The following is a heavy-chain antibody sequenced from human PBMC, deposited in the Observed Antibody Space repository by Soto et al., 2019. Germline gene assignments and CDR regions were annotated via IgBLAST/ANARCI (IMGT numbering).Heavy chain of an antibody. D-gene: IGHD3-22*01. CDR2: IIPIFDTA. Sequence: VSCKASGGTFSSYALSWVRQAPGQGLEWMGGIIPIFDTANYAQKFQGRVTISADESTSTAYMELSSLRSEDTAVYYCARARYYYDSSGPRYFDQWGQGTLVTVSS. J-gene: IGHJ4*02. CDR1: GGTFSSYA. V-gene: IGHV1-69*01. CDR3: ARARYYYDSSGPRYFDQ.